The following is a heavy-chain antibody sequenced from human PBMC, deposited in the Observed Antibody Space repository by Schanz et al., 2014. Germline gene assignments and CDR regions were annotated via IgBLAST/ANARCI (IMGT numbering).Heavy chain of an antibody. CDR1: GGSISYNY. V-gene: IGHV4-59*08. CDR2: VYYTGRT. J-gene: IGHJ4*02. CDR3: ARQGVWFGEHYFDS. D-gene: IGHD3-10*01. Sequence: QVQLQESGPRLVKPSETLSLTCTVSGGSISYNYWSWIRQPPGKGLEWIGYVYYTGRTEYNPSLRGRPTIPPDASRHRFSLNRTPGAAADTAVYFCARQGVWFGEHYFDSWGQGTLVTDSS.